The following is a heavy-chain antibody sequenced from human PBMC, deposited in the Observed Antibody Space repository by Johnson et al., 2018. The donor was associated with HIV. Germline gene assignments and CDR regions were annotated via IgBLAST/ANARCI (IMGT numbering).Heavy chain of an antibody. Sequence: VQLVESGGGLVKPGGSLRLSCAASGFTFDDYGMSWVRQAPGKGLEWVSGINWNGGSTGYADSVKGRFTISRDNAKNTLYLQMNSLRAEDTAVYYCARDPYYDFLTGPRDAFDIWGQGTMVTVSS. CDR3: ARDPYYDFLTGPRDAFDI. V-gene: IGHV3-20*04. D-gene: IGHD3-9*01. CDR1: GFTFDDYG. J-gene: IGHJ3*02. CDR2: INWNGGST.